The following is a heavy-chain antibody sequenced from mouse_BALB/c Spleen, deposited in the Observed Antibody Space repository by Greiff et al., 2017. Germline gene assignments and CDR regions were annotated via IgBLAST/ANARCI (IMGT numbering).Heavy chain of an antibody. V-gene: IGHV5-4*02. CDR3: ARGGGYFDV. CDR2: ISDGGSYT. J-gene: IGHJ1*01. CDR1: GFTFSDYY. Sequence: EVQVVESGGGLVKPGGSLKLSCAASGFTFSDYYMYWVRQTPEKRLEWVATISDGGSYTYYPDSVKGRFTISRDNAKNNLYLQMSSLKSEDTAMYYCARGGGYFDVWGAGTTVTVSS.